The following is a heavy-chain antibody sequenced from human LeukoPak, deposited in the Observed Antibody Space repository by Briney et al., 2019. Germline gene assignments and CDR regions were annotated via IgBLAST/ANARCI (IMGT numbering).Heavy chain of an antibody. CDR3: ARQRGLDFIEMATITSDY. CDR2: INPNSGGT. J-gene: IGHJ4*02. Sequence: GASVKVSCKASGYTFTGYYMHWVRQAPGQGLEWMGWINPNSGGTNYAQKFQGRVTMTRDTSISTAYLQWSSLKASDTAMYYCARQRGLDFIEMATITSDYWGQGTLVTVSS. D-gene: IGHD5-24*01. V-gene: IGHV1-2*02. CDR1: GYTFTGYY.